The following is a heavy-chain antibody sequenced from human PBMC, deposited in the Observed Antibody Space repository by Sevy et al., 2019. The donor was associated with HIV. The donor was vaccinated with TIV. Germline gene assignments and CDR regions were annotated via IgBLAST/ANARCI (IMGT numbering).Heavy chain of an antibody. CDR1: GFTFSIYG. J-gene: IGHJ3*02. CDR2: EAGSGGST. CDR3: AKDLGDPVAFDI. Sequence: GGSLRLSCAASGFTFSIYGMNWVRQAPGKGLEWVSGEAGSGGSTYHADSVKGRFTISRDDSKSTLYLQMNSLRAEDTAVYYCAKDLGDPVAFDIWGQGTMVTVSS. D-gene: IGHD2-21*02. V-gene: IGHV3-23*01.